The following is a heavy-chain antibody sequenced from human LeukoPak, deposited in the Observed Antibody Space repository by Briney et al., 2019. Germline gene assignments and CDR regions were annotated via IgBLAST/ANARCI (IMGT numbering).Heavy chain of an antibody. Sequence: PGGSLRLSCAASGFTFSSYSMNWVRQAPGKGLEWVSSISSRSSYIYYADSVKGRFTISRDNAKNSLYLQMNSLRAEDTAVYHCAREYDSGSYYNFGYWGQGTLVTVSS. CDR2: ISSRSSYI. CDR1: GFTFSSYS. D-gene: IGHD3-10*01. J-gene: IGHJ4*02. CDR3: AREYDSGSYYNFGY. V-gene: IGHV3-21*01.